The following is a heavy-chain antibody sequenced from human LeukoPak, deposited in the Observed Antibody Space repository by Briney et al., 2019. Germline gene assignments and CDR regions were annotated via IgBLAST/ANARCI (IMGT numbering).Heavy chain of an antibody. CDR3: ARGVTVLRYFDWFWNAFDI. Sequence: SETLSLTCTVSGGSISSYYWSWIRQPPGKGLEWIGYIYYSGSTNYNPSLKSRVTISVDTSKNQFSLKLSSVTAADTAVYYCARGVTVLRYFDWFWNAFDIWGQGTMVTVSS. D-gene: IGHD3-9*01. V-gene: IGHV4-59*01. CDR2: IYYSGST. CDR1: GGSISSYY. J-gene: IGHJ3*02.